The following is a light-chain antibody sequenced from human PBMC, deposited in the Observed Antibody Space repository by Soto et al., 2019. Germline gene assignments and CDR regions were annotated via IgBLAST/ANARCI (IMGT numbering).Light chain of an antibody. CDR1: HSVNSH. Sequence: MMMTQSPATLSVSTGERVTLSFCSSHSVNSHVAWYQHKPGPAPRLLLYCASSRATGIPFRFSGRGFETEFTLPIISLQSEDFAVFNCLQYKHWPLFGQGTRLEIK. CDR2: CAS. V-gene: IGKV3-15*01. CDR3: LQYKHWPL. J-gene: IGKJ5*01.